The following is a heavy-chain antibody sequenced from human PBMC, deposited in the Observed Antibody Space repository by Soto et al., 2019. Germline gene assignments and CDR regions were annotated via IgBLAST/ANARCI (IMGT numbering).Heavy chain of an antibody. J-gene: IGHJ4*02. Sequence: SDTLSLTCTVSGGSISSGGYYWSWIRQHPGKGLEWIGYIYYSGSTYYNPSLKSRVTISVDTSKNQFSLKLSSVTAADTAVYYCARVNYYDSSGYDYWGQGTLVTVSS. V-gene: IGHV4-31*03. CDR1: GGSISSGGYY. D-gene: IGHD3-22*01. CDR2: IYYSGST. CDR3: ARVNYYDSSGYDY.